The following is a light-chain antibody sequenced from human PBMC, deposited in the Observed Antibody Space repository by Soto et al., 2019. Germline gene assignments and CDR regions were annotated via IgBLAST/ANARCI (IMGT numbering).Light chain of an antibody. V-gene: IGKV3-20*01. J-gene: IGKJ2*02. Sequence: EIVLTQSPGTLSLSPGERATLSCRASQSVSSSYLAWYQQKPGQAPRLLIYGASSRATGIPDRFSGSGSGTDFTLTSSRVEPEDFAVYYCQQYGSSPRTFGQGTKLEIK. CDR2: GAS. CDR3: QQYGSSPRT. CDR1: QSVSSSY.